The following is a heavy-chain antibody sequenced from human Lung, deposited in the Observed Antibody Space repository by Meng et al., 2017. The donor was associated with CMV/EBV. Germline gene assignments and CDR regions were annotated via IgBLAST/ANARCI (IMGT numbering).Heavy chain of an antibody. V-gene: IGHV2-5*01. CDR2: IYWNDDK. D-gene: IGHD3-3*01. CDR1: GFSLSTSGVG. CDR3: AHTLGGFTIFGVVISYDY. J-gene: IGHJ4*02. Sequence: GPXLVXPTQTLTLTCTFSGFSLSTSGVGVGWIRQPPGKALEWLALIYWNDDKRYSPSLKSRLTITKDTSKNQVVLTMTNMDPVDTATYYCAHTLGGFTIFGVVISYDYWGQGTLVTVSS.